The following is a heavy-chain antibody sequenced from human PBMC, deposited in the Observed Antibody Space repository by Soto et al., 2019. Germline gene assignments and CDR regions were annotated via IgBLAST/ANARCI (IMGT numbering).Heavy chain of an antibody. V-gene: IGHV4-31*03. CDR2: IYYSGST. Sequence: SETLSLTCTVSGGSISSGGYYWSWIRQHPGKGLEWIGYIYYSGSTYYNPSLKSRVTISVDTSKNQFSLKLSSVTAADTAVYYCARFWSGYPRAWFDPWGQGTLVTV. CDR3: ARFWSGYPRAWFDP. CDR1: GGSISSGGYY. D-gene: IGHD3-3*01. J-gene: IGHJ5*02.